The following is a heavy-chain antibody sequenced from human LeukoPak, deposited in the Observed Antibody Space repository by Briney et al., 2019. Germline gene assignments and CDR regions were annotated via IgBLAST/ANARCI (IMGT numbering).Heavy chain of an antibody. V-gene: IGHV3-30*03. J-gene: IGHJ6*02. D-gene: IGHD6-19*01. CDR1: GFTFSSYG. CDR2: ISYDGSSK. CDR3: TESSGRPPYYGLDV. Sequence: GRSLRLSCAASGFTFSSYGMHWVRQAPGKGLEWVAMISYDGSSKYYADSVKGRFTISRDNSKNTLDLQMNSLRPEDTAVYYCTESSGRPPYYGLDVWGQGTTVTVSS.